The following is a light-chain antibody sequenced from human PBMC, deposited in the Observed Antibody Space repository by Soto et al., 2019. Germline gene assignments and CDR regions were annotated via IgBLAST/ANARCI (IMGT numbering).Light chain of an antibody. Sequence: DIHLTQSPSSLSASVGDRVSLTCRASRDITNYLNWYQQKPGQAPKLLIYDSSTLETGVPSRFSGSGSGTDFTFSISSLQPEDFATYYCQQYDDLPLTFGGGTKVDIK. J-gene: IGKJ4*01. V-gene: IGKV1-33*01. CDR1: RDITNY. CDR3: QQYDDLPLT. CDR2: DSS.